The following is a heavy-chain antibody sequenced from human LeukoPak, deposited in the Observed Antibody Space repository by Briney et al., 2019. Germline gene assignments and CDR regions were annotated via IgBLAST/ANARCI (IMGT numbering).Heavy chain of an antibody. Sequence: PGGSLRLSCAASGFTFSSYSMNWVRQAPGKGLECVSSISSSCSYIYYADSVKGRFTISRDNAKNSLYLQMNSLRAEDTAVYYCARHLVGATTSNYWGQGTLVTVSS. J-gene: IGHJ4*02. CDR2: ISSSCSYI. CDR1: GFTFSSYS. V-gene: IGHV3-21*01. D-gene: IGHD1-26*01. CDR3: ARHLVGATTSNY.